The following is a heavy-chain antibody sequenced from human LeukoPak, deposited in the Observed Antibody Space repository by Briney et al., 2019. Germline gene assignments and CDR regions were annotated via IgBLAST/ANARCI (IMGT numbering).Heavy chain of an antibody. Sequence: GGSLRLSCAASGFTFSSYGMHWVRQAPGKGLEWVAFIRYDGSNKYYADSVKGRFIISRDNSKNTLYLQMNSLRAEDTAVYFCAKGSKAVLFTRDHYMDVWGKGTTVTISS. CDR3: AKGSKAVLFTRDHYMDV. V-gene: IGHV3-30*02. CDR1: GFTFSSYG. J-gene: IGHJ6*03. CDR2: IRYDGSNK. D-gene: IGHD6-19*01.